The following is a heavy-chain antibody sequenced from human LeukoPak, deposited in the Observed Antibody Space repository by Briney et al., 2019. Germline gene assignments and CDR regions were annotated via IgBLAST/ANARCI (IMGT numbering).Heavy chain of an antibody. D-gene: IGHD3-9*01. CDR2: INHSGST. CDR3: ARGRHYYDILTGTSRYNWFDP. J-gene: IGHJ5*02. CDR1: GGSFSGYY. V-gene: IGHV4-34*01. Sequence: SKTLSLTCAVYGGSFSGYYWSWVRQPPGKGLEWIGEINHSGSTNYNPSLKSRVTISVDTSKNQFSLKLSSVTAADTAVYYCARGRHYYDILTGTSRYNWFDPWGRGTLVTVSS.